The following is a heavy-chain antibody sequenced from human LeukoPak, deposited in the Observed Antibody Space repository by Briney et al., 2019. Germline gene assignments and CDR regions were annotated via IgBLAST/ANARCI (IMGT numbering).Heavy chain of an antibody. CDR2: ISGSGGST. J-gene: IGHJ4*02. V-gene: IGHV3-23*01. Sequence: PGGSLRLSCAASGFTFSSFAMNWVRQAPGKGLEWVSGISGSGGSTYYADSVKGRFTISGDNSKNTLYLQMNSLRAEDTAVYYCARGDFDYWGQGTLVTVSS. CDR3: ARGDFDY. CDR1: GFTFSSFA.